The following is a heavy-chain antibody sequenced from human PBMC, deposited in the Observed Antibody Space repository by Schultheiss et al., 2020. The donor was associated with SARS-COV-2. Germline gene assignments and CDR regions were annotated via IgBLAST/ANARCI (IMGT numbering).Heavy chain of an antibody. CDR2: ISSHGNNK. CDR1: GLTFSNYA. Sequence: GGSLRLSCAASGLTFSNYAMHWVRQAPGKGLEWVTVISSHGNNKFYADSVKGRFTVSRDNSKNTLYLQMDSLRVEDTAVYYCARDYGDYVFWFDPWGQGTLVTVSS. CDR3: ARDYGDYVFWFDP. D-gene: IGHD4-17*01. J-gene: IGHJ5*02. V-gene: IGHV3-30-3*01.